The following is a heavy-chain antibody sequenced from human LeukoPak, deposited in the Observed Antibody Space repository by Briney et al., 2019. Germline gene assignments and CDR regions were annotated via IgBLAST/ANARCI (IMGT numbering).Heavy chain of an antibody. J-gene: IGHJ4*02. D-gene: IGHD1-1*01. CDR1: GFTFSRFE. CDR3: ARGGYDWKAAFDS. CDR2: TTSSGSTT. Sequence: PGGSLRLSCAASGFTFSRFEMNWVRQVPGKGLEWISYTTSSGSTTYYADSVKGRFTISRDSANNSLYLQMNSLRVEDTAVYYCARGGYDWKAAFDSWGQGILVTVSS. V-gene: IGHV3-48*03.